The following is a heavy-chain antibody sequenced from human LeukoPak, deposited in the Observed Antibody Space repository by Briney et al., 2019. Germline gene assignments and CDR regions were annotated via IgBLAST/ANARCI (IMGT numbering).Heavy chain of an antibody. CDR3: ARHVSSSRVAYDV. D-gene: IGHD2-2*01. CDR2: RNPADYDT. Sequence: GESLQISCKGSGYIFTNYWIGWVRQMPGKGLEWMGLRNPADYDTRYSPSFQGQVTISVDKSISTAYLEWSSLKASDTAMYYCARHVSSSRVAYDVWGQGTMVIVSS. CDR1: GYIFTNYW. V-gene: IGHV5-51*01. J-gene: IGHJ3*01.